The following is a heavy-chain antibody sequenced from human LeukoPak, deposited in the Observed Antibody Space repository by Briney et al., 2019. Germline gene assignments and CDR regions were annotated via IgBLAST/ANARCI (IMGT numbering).Heavy chain of an antibody. V-gene: IGHV3-23*01. CDR3: AKDATYSGSGNFDY. D-gene: IGHD6-13*01. CDR2: ISASGGTT. Sequence: GGSLRLSCAASGFTFSSFAMSWVRQALGKGLDWVSTISASGGTTYYADSMKGRFTISRDNSKRTLYLQMNSLRAEDTAVYHCAKDATYSGSGNFDYWGLGTLVTVSS. CDR1: GFTFSSFA. J-gene: IGHJ4*02.